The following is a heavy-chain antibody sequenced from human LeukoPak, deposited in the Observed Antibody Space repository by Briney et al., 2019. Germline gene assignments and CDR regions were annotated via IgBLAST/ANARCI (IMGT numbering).Heavy chain of an antibody. CDR3: ARDPDSSSFDY. Sequence: GGSLRLSCTASGFNFRTSWMSWVRQSPAKGLEFLANIKYDGTVKNYVDSVKGRFTISRDNPRNSLHLQMDSLRAEDTAVYYCARDPDSSSFDYWGQGALVTVSS. D-gene: IGHD6-13*01. CDR1: GFNFRTSW. V-gene: IGHV3-7*01. J-gene: IGHJ4*02. CDR2: IKYDGTVK.